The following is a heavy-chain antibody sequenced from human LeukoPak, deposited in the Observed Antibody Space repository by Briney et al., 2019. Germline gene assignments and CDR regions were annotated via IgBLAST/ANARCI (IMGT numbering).Heavy chain of an antibody. CDR1: GGSISSSSYY. D-gene: IGHD3-16*02. Sequence: SETLSLTCTVSGGSISSSSYYWGWIRQPPGKGLEWIGSIYYSGSTYYNPSLKSRVTISVDTSKNQFSLKLSSVTAADTAVYYCARHKNDYVWGSYRPTPYFDYWGQGTLVTASS. J-gene: IGHJ4*02. CDR3: ARHKNDYVWGSYRPTPYFDY. CDR2: IYYSGST. V-gene: IGHV4-39*01.